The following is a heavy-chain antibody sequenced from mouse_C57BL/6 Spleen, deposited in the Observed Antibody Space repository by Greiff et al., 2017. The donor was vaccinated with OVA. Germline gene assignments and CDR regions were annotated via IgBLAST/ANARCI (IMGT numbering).Heavy chain of an antibody. CDR2: IDPEDGDT. D-gene: IGHD2-1*01. Sequence: EVQLQQSGAELVRPGASVKLSCTASGFNIKDYYMHWVKQRPEQGLEWIGRIDPEDGDTEYAPKFQGKATMTADTSSNTAYLQLSSLTSEDTAVYYCTIYYGNYDQAMDYWGQGTSVTVSS. V-gene: IGHV14-1*01. CDR3: TIYYGNYDQAMDY. J-gene: IGHJ4*01. CDR1: GFNIKDYY.